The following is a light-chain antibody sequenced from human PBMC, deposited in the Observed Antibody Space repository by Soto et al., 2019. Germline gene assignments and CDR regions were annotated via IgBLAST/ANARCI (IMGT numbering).Light chain of an antibody. CDR1: SSDVGVYNY. J-gene: IGLJ1*01. CDR2: EVN. Sequence: QSALTQPASVSGSPGQSITISCTGTSSDVGVYNYVSWYQQHPGKAPKLMIYEVNNRPSGVSNRFSGSKSGNTASLTISGLQAADEADYYCSSYTSSSTIYVCGTGTKVTVL. V-gene: IGLV2-14*01. CDR3: SSYTSSSTIYV.